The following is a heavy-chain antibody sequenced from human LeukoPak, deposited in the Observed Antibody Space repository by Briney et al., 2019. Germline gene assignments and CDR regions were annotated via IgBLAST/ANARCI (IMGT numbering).Heavy chain of an antibody. V-gene: IGHV1-69*04. J-gene: IGHJ6*02. CDR2: IIPIFGIA. D-gene: IGHD2-15*01. CDR1: GGTFSSHA. CDR3: AVPLVVVAATNGMDV. Sequence: ASVKVSCKASGGTFSSHAISWVRQAPGQGLEWMGRIIPIFGIANYAQKFQGRVTITADKSTSTAYMELSSLRSEDTAVYYCAVPLVVVAATNGMDVWGQGTTVTVSS.